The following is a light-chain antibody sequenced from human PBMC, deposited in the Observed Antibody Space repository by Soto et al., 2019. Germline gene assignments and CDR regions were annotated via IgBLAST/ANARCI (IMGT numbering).Light chain of an antibody. CDR3: QSYASSLSGPWV. CDR2: GNS. CDR1: SSNIGAGYD. J-gene: IGLJ3*02. Sequence: QSVLTQPPSVSGAPGQRVTISCTGSSSNIGAGYDVHWYQQLPGTAPKLLIYGNSNRPSGVPDRFSGSKSGTSASLAITGLQVEDEADYYCQSYASSLSGPWVFGGGTKLTVL. V-gene: IGLV1-40*01.